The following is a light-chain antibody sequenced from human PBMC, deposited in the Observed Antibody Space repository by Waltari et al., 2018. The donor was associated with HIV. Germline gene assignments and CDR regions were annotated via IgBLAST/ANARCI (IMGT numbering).Light chain of an antibody. V-gene: IGLV3-21*02. J-gene: IGLJ3*02. CDR1: NIGPKT. CDR2: DDT. CDR3: QVWDSSSAHPNWV. Sequence: SYVLTQPPSMSVAPGQTARLTRGGANIGPKTLHWYQQRPGQAPVLVVHDDTDRPSGIPERFSGSNSGNTATLTISRVEAGDEADYYCQVWDSSSAHPNWVFGGGTKLTVL.